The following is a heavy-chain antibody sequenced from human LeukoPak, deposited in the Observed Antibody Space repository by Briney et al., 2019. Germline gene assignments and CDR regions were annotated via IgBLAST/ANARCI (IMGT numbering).Heavy chain of an antibody. CDR1: GGSVSGYY. V-gene: IGHV4-59*08. Sequence: SKTLSLTCTVSGGSVSGYYWSWIRQPPGKGLEWIGYIYYSGTNYNPSLRSRVTILVDTSKNQFSLNLSSVTAADTAVYYCARHRPFIAVSGTGAMDVWGQGTTVTVSS. CDR3: ARHRPFIAVSGTGAMDV. CDR2: IYYSGT. J-gene: IGHJ6*02. D-gene: IGHD6-19*01.